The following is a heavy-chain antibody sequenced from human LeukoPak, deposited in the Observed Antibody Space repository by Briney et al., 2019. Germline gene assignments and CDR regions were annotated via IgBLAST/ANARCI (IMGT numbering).Heavy chain of an antibody. CDR1: GLTFSSYA. D-gene: IGHD3-3*01. Sequence: PGGSLRLSCAASGLTFSSYAMSWVRQAPGKGLEWVSAISGSGGSTYYADSVKGRFTISRDNSKNTLYLQMNSLRAEDTAVYYCAKDNWVAWYSDFWSGYSEDYWGQGTLVTVSS. CDR3: AKDNWVAWYSDFWSGYSEDY. CDR2: ISGSGGST. J-gene: IGHJ4*02. V-gene: IGHV3-23*01.